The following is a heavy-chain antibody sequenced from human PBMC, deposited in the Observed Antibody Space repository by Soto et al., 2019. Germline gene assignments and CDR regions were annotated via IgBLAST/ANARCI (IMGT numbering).Heavy chain of an antibody. CDR2: IKQDGSEK. CDR3: ARDSITIFGVVIDY. J-gene: IGHJ4*02. CDR1: GFTFSSYW. V-gene: IGHV3-7*01. D-gene: IGHD3-3*01. Sequence: GGSLRLSCAASGFTFSSYWMSWVRQAPGKGLEWVANIKQDGSEKYYVDSVKGRFTISRDNAKNSLYLQMNSLRAEDTAVYYCARDSITIFGVVIDYWGQGTLVTVSS.